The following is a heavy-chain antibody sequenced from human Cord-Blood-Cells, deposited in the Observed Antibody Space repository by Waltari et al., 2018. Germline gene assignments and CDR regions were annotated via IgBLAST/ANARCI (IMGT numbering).Heavy chain of an antibody. CDR2: ISSSSSYI. CDR1: GFTFSSYS. Sequence: EVQLVESGGGLVKPGGSLRLSCAASGFTFSSYSLNWVRQAPGQGLEWVSSISSSSSYIYYADSVKGRFTISRDNAKNSLYLQMNSLRAEDTAVYYCARGGSPYYDFWSGYQDDYWGQGTLVTVSS. J-gene: IGHJ4*02. CDR3: ARGGSPYYDFWSGYQDDY. D-gene: IGHD3-3*01. V-gene: IGHV3-21*01.